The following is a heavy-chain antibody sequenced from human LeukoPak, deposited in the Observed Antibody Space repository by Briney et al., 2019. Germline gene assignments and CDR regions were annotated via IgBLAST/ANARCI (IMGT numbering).Heavy chain of an antibody. CDR3: ASGWNDDY. D-gene: IGHD1-1*01. CDR2: INHSGST. V-gene: IGHV4-34*01. CDR1: GGSFSGYC. J-gene: IGHJ4*02. Sequence: SETLSLTCAVYGGSFSGYCWSWIRQPPGKGLEWIGEINHSGSTNYNPSLKSRVTISVDTSKNQFSLKLSSVTAADTAVYYCASGWNDDYWGQGTLVTVSS.